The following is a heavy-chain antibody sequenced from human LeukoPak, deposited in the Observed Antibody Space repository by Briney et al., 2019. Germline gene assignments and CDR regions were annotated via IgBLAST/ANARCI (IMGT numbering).Heavy chain of an antibody. Sequence: GGSLRLSCAASGFTFSSYAMSWVRQAPGKGLEWVSVITSGGDTYYADSVKGRFTISRDNSKNTLYVQMNSLTTEDTAVYYCSRGSGWLSVYWGQGTLVTVSS. D-gene: IGHD6-19*01. CDR2: ITSGGDT. CDR3: SRGSGWLSVY. V-gene: IGHV3-23*01. CDR1: GFTFSSYA. J-gene: IGHJ4*02.